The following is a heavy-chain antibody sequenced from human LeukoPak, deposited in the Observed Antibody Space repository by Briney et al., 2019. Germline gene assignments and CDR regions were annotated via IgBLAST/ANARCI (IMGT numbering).Heavy chain of an antibody. J-gene: IGHJ5*02. Sequence: PGRSLRLSCAASGFTFSSYGMRWVRQAPGKGLEWVAVISYDGSNKYYADSVKGRFTISRDNSKNTLYLQMNSLRAEDTAVYYCAKGTQLSLVGAHAPWGQGTLVTVSS. CDR2: ISYDGSNK. CDR1: GFTFSSYG. V-gene: IGHV3-30*18. CDR3: AKGTQLSLVGAHAP. D-gene: IGHD1-26*01.